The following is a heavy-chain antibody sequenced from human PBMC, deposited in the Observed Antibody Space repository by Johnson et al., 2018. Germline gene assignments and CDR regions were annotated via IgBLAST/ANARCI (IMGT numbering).Heavy chain of an antibody. CDR1: GFTFRHYG. Sequence: EQLWESGGGVVQPGRSLRLSCAASGFTFRHYGMHWVRQAPGKGLEWLALIWVDGTNNDLADSVKGRFIIARHNSKNPLYMQMNSLRGEDTAVYYCARGADYSGEYFQYWGQGTLVTVSS. V-gene: IGHV3-33*01. J-gene: IGHJ1*01. D-gene: IGHD1-26*01. CDR3: ARGADYSGEYFQY. CDR2: IWVDGTNN.